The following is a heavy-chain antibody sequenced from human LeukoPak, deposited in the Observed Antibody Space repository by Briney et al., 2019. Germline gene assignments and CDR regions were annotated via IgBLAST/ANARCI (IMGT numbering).Heavy chain of an antibody. CDR1: GGTFSNHV. CDR3: ARGVVPAAITSWFDP. D-gene: IGHD2-2*01. CDR2: IISAFGPA. Sequence: EASVKVSCKASGGTFSNHVMTWVRQAPGQGLEWMGGIISAFGPANYAQKFQGRVTITADESINTAYMELSSLRSEDTAAYYCARGVVPAAITSWFDPWGQGTLSPSPQ. J-gene: IGHJ5*02. V-gene: IGHV1-69*13.